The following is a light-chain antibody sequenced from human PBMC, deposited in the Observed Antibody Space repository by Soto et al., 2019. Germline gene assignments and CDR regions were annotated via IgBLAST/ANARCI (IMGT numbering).Light chain of an antibody. CDR3: QQSLNTPYS. CDR1: QTIGSY. J-gene: IGKJ2*03. CDR2: AVS. V-gene: IGKV1-39*01. Sequence: DIQMTQSPSSLSASVGDTVTITCRASQTIGSYLSWYHQIPGTPPKLLIYAVSRLQSGVPSRFSGSGSGTDFTLTISSLQPEDFATYYCQQSLNTPYSFGQGT.